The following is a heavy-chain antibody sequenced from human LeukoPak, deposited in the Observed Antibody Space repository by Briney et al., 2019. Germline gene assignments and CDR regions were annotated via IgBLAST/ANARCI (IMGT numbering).Heavy chain of an antibody. V-gene: IGHV5-51*01. CDR3: ARQPNDYASRYGMEV. Sequence: GLSLTISSKGSGYSLTTYWIGWVSHMPREGLEWMGSIYPGDSDTRYSPSFQGHVTTSADKSISTAYQQWSSLKASDTAMYYCARQPNDYASRYGMEVWG. CDR2: IYPGDSDT. D-gene: IGHD4-17*01. J-gene: IGHJ6*01. CDR1: GYSLTTYW.